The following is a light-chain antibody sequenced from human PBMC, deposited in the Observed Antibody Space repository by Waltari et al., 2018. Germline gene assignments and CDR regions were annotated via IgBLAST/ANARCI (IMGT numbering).Light chain of an antibody. CDR2: EVK. J-gene: IGLJ1*01. CDR3: SAYTTTNTYV. Sequence: QSALTQPPSVSGSPGQSVTISCTGTSSDVGGYDRVSWYQQPPGTAPKLILYEVKSRPSGGPARCSGSKSGSTASLTISGLQTEDEADYYCSAYTTTNTYVFGTGTKVTVL. CDR1: SSDVGGYDR. V-gene: IGLV2-18*02.